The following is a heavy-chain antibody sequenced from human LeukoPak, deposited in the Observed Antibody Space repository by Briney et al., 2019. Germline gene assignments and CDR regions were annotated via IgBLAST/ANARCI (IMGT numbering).Heavy chain of an antibody. Sequence: SGPTLVNPTQTLTVTCTFSGFSLSTSGLGVGWIRQPPGMALEWLAVIYWDDDKRYSPSLKSRLTITKDTSKNQVVLTMTNMDPVDTATYYCALSPDIAAAGIMSGFDPWGQGTLVTVSS. V-gene: IGHV2-5*02. D-gene: IGHD6-13*01. CDR2: IYWDDDK. CDR1: GFSLSTSGLG. J-gene: IGHJ5*02. CDR3: ALSPDIAAAGIMSGFDP.